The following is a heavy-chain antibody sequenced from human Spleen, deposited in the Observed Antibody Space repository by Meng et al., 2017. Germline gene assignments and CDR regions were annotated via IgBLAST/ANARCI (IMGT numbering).Heavy chain of an antibody. J-gene: IGHJ3*02. CDR1: GFTFSSYW. CDR2: INSDGSST. CDR3: ARRDSIGYYDAFDI. D-gene: IGHD3-22*01. V-gene: IGHV3-74*01. Sequence: GGSLRLSCAASGFTFSSYWMHWVRHAPGKGLVWVSRINSDGSSTSYADSVKGRFTISRENAKNTLYVQMNSLRAEDTAVYYCARRDSIGYYDAFDIWGQGTMVTVSS.